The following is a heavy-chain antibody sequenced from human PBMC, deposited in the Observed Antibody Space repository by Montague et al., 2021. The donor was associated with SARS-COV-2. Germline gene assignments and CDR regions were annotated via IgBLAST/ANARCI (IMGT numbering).Heavy chain of an antibody. CDR1: GFTFSDYS. CDR3: ARDLIQGARRIYYSGMDF. V-gene: IGHV3-11*01. J-gene: IGHJ6*02. Sequence: SLRLSCAASGFTFSDYSMSWIRQAPGKGLEWISVIRNSGNTIYHADSVKGRFTISRDNARNSLYLQMNSLRAEDTAVYYCARDLIQGARRIYYSGMDFWGQGTMVTVSS. CDR2: IRNSGNTI. D-gene: IGHD1-26*01.